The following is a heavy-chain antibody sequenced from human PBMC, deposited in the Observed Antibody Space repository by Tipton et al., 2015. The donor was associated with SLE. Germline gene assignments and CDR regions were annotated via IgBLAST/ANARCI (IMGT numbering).Heavy chain of an antibody. D-gene: IGHD6-13*01. CDR2: VYNTGTT. V-gene: IGHV4-59*11. J-gene: IGHJ5*02. CDR1: GGSISSHY. CDR3: ARETLSSWPGGWFDP. Sequence: GLVKPSETLSLTCTVSGGSISSHYWSWIRQPPGKGLEWIGYVYNTGTTNYNPSLKSRVTMSVDTSKNQFSLRLTSVTAADTAGYYYARETLSSWPGGWFDPWGQGTLVAVSS.